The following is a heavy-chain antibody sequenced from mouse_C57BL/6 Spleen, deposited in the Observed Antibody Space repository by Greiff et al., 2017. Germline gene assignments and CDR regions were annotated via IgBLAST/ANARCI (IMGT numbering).Heavy chain of an antibody. V-gene: IGHV5-4*01. J-gene: IGHJ3*01. D-gene: IGHD2-1*01. CDR2: ISDGGSYT. CDR1: GFTFGALA. CDR3: ARDNYGNSRFAY. Sequence: EVNVWELGGGLGKLGGSRKLSVAPSGFTFGALAWPGVRQTPEKRLEWVATISDGGSYTYYPDNVKGRFTISRDNAKNNLYLQMSHLKSEDTAMYYCARDNYGNSRFAYWGQGTLVTVSA.